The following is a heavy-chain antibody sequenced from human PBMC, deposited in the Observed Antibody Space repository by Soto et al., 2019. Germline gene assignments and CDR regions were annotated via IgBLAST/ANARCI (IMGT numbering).Heavy chain of an antibody. D-gene: IGHD3-10*01. CDR1: GFTFTSSG. V-gene: IGHV3-30*18. Sequence: QVQLVESGGGLVEPGMSLRLSWAASGFTFTSSGMHWVRQAAGRGLEWVAVTSNDGSKKYYADYVKGGCTISKDNSKHAMYPQMSSLGAQDTAVYYCAKGGLSGHGIDAWGQGATVTV. CDR3: AKGGLSGHGIDA. J-gene: IGHJ6*02. CDR2: TSNDGSKK.